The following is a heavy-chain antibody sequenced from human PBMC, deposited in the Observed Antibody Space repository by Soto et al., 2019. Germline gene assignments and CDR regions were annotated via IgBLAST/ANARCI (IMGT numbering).Heavy chain of an antibody. CDR1: GGTFSTYA. Sequence: QVQLVQSGAEVKKPESSVKVSCKAPGGTFSTYAISWVRQAPGQGLEWMGGIIPMFGTANYAQRFQDRVTSTADESTNTVYMELSSLRSEDTAVYFCESGIQLWLRRINNGYSGWGQGTLVTVSS. CDR3: ESGIQLWLRRINNGYSG. D-gene: IGHD5-18*01. V-gene: IGHV1-69*12. CDR2: IIPMFGTA. J-gene: IGHJ1*01.